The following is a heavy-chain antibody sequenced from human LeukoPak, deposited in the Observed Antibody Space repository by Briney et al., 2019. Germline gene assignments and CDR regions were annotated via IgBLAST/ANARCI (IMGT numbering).Heavy chain of an antibody. Sequence: GPTLVKPTQTLTLTCTFSGFSLSTSGVGVGWIRQPPGKALEWLALIYWNDDKRYSPSLKSRLTITKDTSKNQVVLTMTNMDPVDTATYYCARTTGIAVAGPWGQGTLVTVSS. V-gene: IGHV2-5*01. CDR3: ARTTGIAVAGP. D-gene: IGHD6-19*01. J-gene: IGHJ5*02. CDR1: GFSLSTSGVG. CDR2: IYWNDDK.